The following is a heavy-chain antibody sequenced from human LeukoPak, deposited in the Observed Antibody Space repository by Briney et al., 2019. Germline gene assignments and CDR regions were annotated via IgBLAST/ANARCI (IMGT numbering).Heavy chain of an antibody. D-gene: IGHD3-22*01. CDR1: SGSFSGHW. CDR3: ARGPQIHYYDNSGYYFFDY. V-gene: IGHV4-34*01. Sequence: PSETLSLTCAVYSGSFSGHWWSWIRQPPGKWLEWIGEVTHSGNTNYNPSLKSRVTISVDTSKNQFSLKLSSVTAADTAVYYCARGPQIHYYDNSGYYFFDYWGQGALVTVSS. CDR2: VTHSGNT. J-gene: IGHJ4*02.